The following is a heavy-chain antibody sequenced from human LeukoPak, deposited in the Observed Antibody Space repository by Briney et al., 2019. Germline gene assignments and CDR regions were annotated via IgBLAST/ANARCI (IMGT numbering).Heavy chain of an antibody. V-gene: IGHV4-4*07. CDR2: IYATGST. CDR3: ARVGYSSGWYPLDY. J-gene: IGHJ4*02. D-gene: IGHD6-19*01. CDR1: GGSISSYY. Sequence: SETLSLTCTVAGGSISSYYWSWIRQPAGKGLEWIGRIYATGSTNYNPSLKSRVTMSVDTSKNQFSLNLNSVTAADTAVYYCARVGYSSGWYPLDYWGQGTLVTVSS.